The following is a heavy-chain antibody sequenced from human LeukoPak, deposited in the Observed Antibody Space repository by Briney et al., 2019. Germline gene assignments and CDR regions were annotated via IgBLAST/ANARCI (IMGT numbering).Heavy chain of an antibody. CDR3: ARGLHQYYFDS. V-gene: IGHV4-4*07. CDR2: FYSSGST. CDR1: GGSISSHY. Sequence: SETLSLTCTVSGGSISSHYWNWIRQPAGKGLEWIGRFYSSGSTNYIPSLKSRVTMSVDTSRNQFSLSLNSVTAADTAVYYCARGLHQYYFDSWGQGTLVTVSS. J-gene: IGHJ4*02. D-gene: IGHD2-21*01.